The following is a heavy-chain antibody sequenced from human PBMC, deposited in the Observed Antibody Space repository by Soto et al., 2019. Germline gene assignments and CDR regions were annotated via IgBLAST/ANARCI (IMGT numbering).Heavy chain of an antibody. J-gene: IGHJ4*02. CDR2: ITLVFGTA. CDR3: AREGGAPGAFDH. D-gene: IGHD7-27*01. CDR1: GGTFRTYT. V-gene: IGHV1-69*01. Sequence: QVQLVQSGAEVKKVGSSVKVSCKASGGTFRTYTISWVRQAPGQGLEWMGGITLVFGTADYAQKFQGRVTITADESTSTAYMELSSLRSEDTAVYYCAREGGAPGAFDHWGQGPLVTVSS.